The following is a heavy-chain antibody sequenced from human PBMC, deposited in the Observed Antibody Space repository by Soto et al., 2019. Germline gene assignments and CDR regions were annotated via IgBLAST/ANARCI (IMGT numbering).Heavy chain of an antibody. CDR1: GDTFSSYA. Sequence: SVKVSCKASGDTFSSYAISWVRQAPGQGLEWMGGIIPIFGTTIYAQKFQGRVSITADESTSTAYMELSSLRSEDTAVYYCARLERGPHYYFDYWGQGNLVTVSS. CDR3: ARLERGPHYYFDY. V-gene: IGHV1-69*13. J-gene: IGHJ4*02. CDR2: IIPIFGTT. D-gene: IGHD3-10*01.